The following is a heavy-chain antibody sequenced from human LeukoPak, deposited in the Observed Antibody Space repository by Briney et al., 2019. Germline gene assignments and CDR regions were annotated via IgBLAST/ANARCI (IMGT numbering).Heavy chain of an antibody. CDR3: ARAGWIITSSIDY. V-gene: IGHV4-38-2*01. D-gene: IGHD6-13*01. CDR2: VYHTGST. J-gene: IGHJ4*02. CDR1: GYSISRGYY. Sequence: SETLSLTCAVSGYSISRGYYWALIRQPPGKGLEWIGTVYHTGSTYYNPSLDSRVTISVDTSKNEFSLNLKSVTAADTAVYYCARAGWIITSSIDYWGQGALVTVSS.